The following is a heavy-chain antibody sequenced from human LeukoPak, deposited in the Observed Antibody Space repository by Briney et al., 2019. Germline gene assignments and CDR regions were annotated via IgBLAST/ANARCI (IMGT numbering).Heavy chain of an antibody. Sequence: GESLKISCKGSGYSFTSYWIGWVRQMPGKGLEWMGIIYPGDSDTRYSPSFQGQVTISADKSISTAYLQWSSLKASDTAMYYCASSRGLPKYYYYYGMDVWGQGTTVTVSS. D-gene: IGHD3-10*01. V-gene: IGHV5-51*01. CDR3: ASSRGLPKYYYYYGMDV. J-gene: IGHJ6*02. CDR1: GYSFTSYW. CDR2: IYPGDSDT.